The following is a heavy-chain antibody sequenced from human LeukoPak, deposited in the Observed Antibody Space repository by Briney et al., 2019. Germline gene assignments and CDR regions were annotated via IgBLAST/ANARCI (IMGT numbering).Heavy chain of an antibody. CDR2: INHSGST. CDR3: ARVPFYYDSSGYYYGGFEY. J-gene: IGHJ4*02. CDR1: GGSFSGYY. Sequence: SETLSLTCAVYGGSFSGYYWSWIRQPPGKGLEWIGEINHSGSTNYNPSLKSRVTISVDTSKNQFSLKLSSVTAADTAVYYCARVPFYYDSSGYYYGGFEYWGQGTLVTVSS. V-gene: IGHV4-34*01. D-gene: IGHD3-22*01.